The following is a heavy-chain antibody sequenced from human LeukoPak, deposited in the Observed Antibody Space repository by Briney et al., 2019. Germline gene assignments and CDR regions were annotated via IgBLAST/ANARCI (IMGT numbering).Heavy chain of an antibody. V-gene: IGHV4-59*08. D-gene: IGHD2-15*01. J-gene: IGHJ3*02. CDR3: ARGPAANVAFDI. Sequence: PSETLSLTCTVSGGSISSYYWSWIRQPPGKGLEWIGYIYYSGSTNYNPSLKSRVTISVDTSKNQFSLNLSSVTAADTAVYYCARGPAANVAFDIWGQGTMVTVSS. CDR1: GGSISSYY. CDR2: IYYSGST.